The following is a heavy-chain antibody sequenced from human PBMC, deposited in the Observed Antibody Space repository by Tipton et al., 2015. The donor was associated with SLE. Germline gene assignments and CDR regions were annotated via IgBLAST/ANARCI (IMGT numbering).Heavy chain of an antibody. Sequence: QLVQSGAEVKKPGESLKISCKGSGYSVNTNWIGWVRQIPGKGLEWMGLVYPGDSRTRYSPSFQGQVTISADRSTSTAFLHWNSLKVSDSAMYYCARGRHNGVAAYENFRWFDSWGQGTQVTVSA. D-gene: IGHD2-8*01. CDR1: GYSVNTNW. J-gene: IGHJ5*01. V-gene: IGHV5-51*03. CDR3: ARGRHNGVAAYENFRWFDS. CDR2: VYPGDSRT.